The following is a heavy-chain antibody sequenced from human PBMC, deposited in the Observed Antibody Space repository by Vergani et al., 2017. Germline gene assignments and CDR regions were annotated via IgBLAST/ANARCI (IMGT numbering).Heavy chain of an antibody. Sequence: QVQLQQWGAGLLKPSETLSLTCAVYGGSISSGGYYWRWIHQHPGKGLEWIGYIYYSGSTYYNPSLKSRVTMSVDTSKNQFSLKLSSVTAADTAVYYCARGAGVTIFVNYYYMDVWGKGTTVTVSS. J-gene: IGHJ6*03. D-gene: IGHD3-3*01. CDR2: IYYSGST. CDR3: ARGAGVTIFVNYYYMDV. V-gene: IGHV4-31*11. CDR1: GGSISSGGYY.